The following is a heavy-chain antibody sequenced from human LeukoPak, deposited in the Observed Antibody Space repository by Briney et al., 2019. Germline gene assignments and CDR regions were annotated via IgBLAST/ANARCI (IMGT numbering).Heavy chain of an antibody. CDR2: SSSSGTTI. Sequence: GGSLRHSCAASGFTLSDYYMSWIRQAPGKGLEWVSYSSSSGTTIYYADSVKGRFAISRDNAKNSLYLQMNSLRAEDTAVYYCARRRDFIDYWGQGTLVTVSS. CDR1: GFTLSDYY. D-gene: IGHD3/OR15-3a*01. V-gene: IGHV3-11*01. CDR3: ARRRDFIDY. J-gene: IGHJ4*02.